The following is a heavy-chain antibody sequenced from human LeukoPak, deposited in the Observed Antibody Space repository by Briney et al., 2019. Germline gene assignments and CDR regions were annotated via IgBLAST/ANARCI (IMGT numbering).Heavy chain of an antibody. Sequence: SGGSLRLSCEASGFTLSHYSMNWVRQAPGKGLEWVSSISSSSSYIYYADSVKGRFTISRDNAKKSLYLQMNSLRAEDTAVYYCVRNQRWLQCGGDYWGQGTLVTVSS. CDR1: GFTLSHYS. J-gene: IGHJ4*02. D-gene: IGHD5-24*01. CDR2: ISSSSSYI. CDR3: VRNQRWLQCGGDY. V-gene: IGHV3-21*01.